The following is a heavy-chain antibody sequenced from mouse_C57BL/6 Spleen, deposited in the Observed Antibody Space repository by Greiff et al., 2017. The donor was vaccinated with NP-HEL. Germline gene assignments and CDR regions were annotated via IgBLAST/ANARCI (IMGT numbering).Heavy chain of an antibody. CDR2: INHDGSST. CDR1: GFTFSDYY. CDR3: ARVYGSSPWFAY. V-gene: IGHV5-16*01. D-gene: IGHD1-1*01. J-gene: IGHJ3*01. Sequence: DVKLVESEGGLVQPGSSMKLSCTASGFTFSDYYMAWVRQVPEKGLEWVANINHDGSSTYYLDSLKSRFIISRDNAKNILYLQMSSLKSEDTATYYCARVYGSSPWFAYWGQGTLVTVSA.